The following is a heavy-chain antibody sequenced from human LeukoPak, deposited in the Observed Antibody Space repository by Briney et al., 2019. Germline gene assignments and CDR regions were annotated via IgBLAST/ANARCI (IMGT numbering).Heavy chain of an antibody. V-gene: IGHV3-48*04. CDR1: GVSLSSYG. CDR3: ARNLDV. J-gene: IGHJ6*02. Sequence: GGSLRLSCLVSGVSLSSYGMHWVRQAPGKGLEWISFVGIISDTVYYADSVKGRFTISRDNAQNSLYLQMDSLRAEDTAVYYCARNLDVWGQGTTVTVSS. CDR2: VGIISDTV.